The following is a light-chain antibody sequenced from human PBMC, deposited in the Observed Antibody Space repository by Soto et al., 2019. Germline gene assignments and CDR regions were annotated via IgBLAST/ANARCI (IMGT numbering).Light chain of an antibody. CDR3: SSYTSSSRV. J-gene: IGLJ2*01. V-gene: IGLV2-14*01. CDR2: EVS. Sequence: QSVLTQPPSASGSPGQSVTISCTGTGSDVGAYDYVSWYQQHPGKAPKLMIYEVSNRPSGVSNRFSGSKSGNTASLTISGLQAEDEADYYCSSYTSSSRVFGGGTQLTVL. CDR1: GSDVGAYDY.